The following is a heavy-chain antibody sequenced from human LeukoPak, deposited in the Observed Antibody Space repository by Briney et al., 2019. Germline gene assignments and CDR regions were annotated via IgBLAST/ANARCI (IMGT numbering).Heavy chain of an antibody. CDR2: ISSSSSTI. CDR3: ARTPYYSSGWYPDY. CDR1: GFTFSSYS. J-gene: IGHJ4*02. D-gene: IGHD6-19*01. V-gene: IGHV3-48*02. Sequence: PGGSLRLSCAASGFTFSSYSMNWVRQAPGKGLEWVSYISSSSSTIYYADSLKGRFTISRDNAKNSLYLQMNSLRDEDTAVYYCARTPYYSSGWYPDYWGQGTLVTVSS.